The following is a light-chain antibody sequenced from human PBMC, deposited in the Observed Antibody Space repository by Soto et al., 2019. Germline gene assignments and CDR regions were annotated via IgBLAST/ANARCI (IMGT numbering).Light chain of an antibody. Sequence: DIQMTQSPSSLSASVGDRVTITCRASQSISSYLNWYQQKPGKAPKLLIYAASTLQSGVPSRFSGSGSGTDFTLTISCLQSEDFATYYCQQINSYPHFGQGTRLEIK. J-gene: IGKJ5*01. CDR1: QSISSY. V-gene: IGKV1-39*01. CDR2: AAS. CDR3: QQINSYPH.